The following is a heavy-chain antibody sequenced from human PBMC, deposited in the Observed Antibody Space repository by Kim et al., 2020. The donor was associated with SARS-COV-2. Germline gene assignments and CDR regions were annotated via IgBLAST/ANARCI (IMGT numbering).Heavy chain of an antibody. D-gene: IGHD3-22*01. J-gene: IGHJ3*02. V-gene: IGHV4-59*08. Sequence: SETLSLTCTVSGGAVSSYFWSWIRHFPGKGLEWNGFTHHSGDTNLNPSLNSRLSLSVDTPNNLVSLKLTSVTAADTAVYYCARHWDYDTRLDSFDMWGQGTVVTVSS. CDR2: THHSGDT. CDR3: ARHWDYDTRLDSFDM. CDR1: GGAVSSYF.